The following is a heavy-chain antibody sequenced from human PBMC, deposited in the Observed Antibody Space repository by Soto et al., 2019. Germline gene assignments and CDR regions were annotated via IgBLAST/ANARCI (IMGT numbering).Heavy chain of an antibody. Sequence: GGSLRLSCAASGFTFSSYGMHWVRQAPGKGLEWVAVISYDGSNKYYADSVKGRFTISRDNSKNTLYLQMNSLRAEDTAVYYCAKDTELQYYYDSSGYWGYTDYWGEGT. J-gene: IGHJ4*02. CDR2: ISYDGSNK. CDR1: GFTFSSYG. V-gene: IGHV3-30*18. D-gene: IGHD3-22*01. CDR3: AKDTELQYYYDSSGYWGYTDY.